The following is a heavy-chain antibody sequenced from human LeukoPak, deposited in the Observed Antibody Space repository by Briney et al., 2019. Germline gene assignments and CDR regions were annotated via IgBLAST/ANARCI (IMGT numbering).Heavy chain of an antibody. Sequence: GGSLRLSCAASKFTFSEYGMNWVRQAPGKGLEWVSYISSSSSTIYYGDSVKGRFTISRDNAKNSLYLQMNSLRAEDTAVYYCARAGSGRSPDWFDPWGQGTLVTVSS. J-gene: IGHJ5*02. CDR3: ARAGSGRSPDWFDP. CDR1: KFTFSEYG. D-gene: IGHD1-26*01. CDR2: ISSSSSTI. V-gene: IGHV3-48*04.